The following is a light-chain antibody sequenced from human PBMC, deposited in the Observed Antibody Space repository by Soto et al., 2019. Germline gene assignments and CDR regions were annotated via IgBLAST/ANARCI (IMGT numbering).Light chain of an antibody. V-gene: IGLV7-46*01. CDR1: TGAVTSGHY. J-gene: IGLJ1*01. Sequence: QAVVTQEPSLTVSPGGTVTLTCGSSTGAVTSGHYPYWFQQKPGQAPRTLIYDTSNKHSWTPARFSGSLLGGKAALTLSGAQPEDEAESYCLLSYSGVSYVFGTGTKVTVL. CDR3: LLSYSGVSYV. CDR2: DTS.